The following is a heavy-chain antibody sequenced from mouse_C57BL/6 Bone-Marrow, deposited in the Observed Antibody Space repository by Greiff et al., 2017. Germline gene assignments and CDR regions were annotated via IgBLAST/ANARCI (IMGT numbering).Heavy chain of an antibody. V-gene: IGHV5-9*01. CDR1: GFTFSSYT. Sequence: EVQRVESGGGLVKPGGSLKLSCAASGFTFSSYTMSWVRQTPEKRLEWVATISGGGGNTYYPDSVKGRFTISRDNAKNTLYLQMSSLRSEDTALYYGARRHYYGTLFAYWGQGTLVTVSA. CDR2: ISGGGGNT. CDR3: ARRHYYGTLFAY. D-gene: IGHD1-1*01. J-gene: IGHJ3*01.